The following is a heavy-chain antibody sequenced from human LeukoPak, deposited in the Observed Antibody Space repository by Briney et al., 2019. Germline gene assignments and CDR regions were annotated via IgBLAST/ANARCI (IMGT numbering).Heavy chain of an antibody. CDR1: GYTFSNYD. Sequence: GASVKVSCKASGYTFSNYDIDWVRQATGQGLEWMGWMNPKSGNTGYAQKFQGRVTMTTATSASTAYMVLSSLRSEDTAVYYCARLSSHYGDYKVDPWGQGTLVTVSS. CDR3: ARLSSHYGDYKVDP. V-gene: IGHV1-8*01. D-gene: IGHD4-17*01. CDR2: MNPKSGNT. J-gene: IGHJ5*02.